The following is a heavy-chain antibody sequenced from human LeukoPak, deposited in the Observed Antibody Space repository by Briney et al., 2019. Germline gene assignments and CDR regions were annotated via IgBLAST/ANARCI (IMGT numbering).Heavy chain of an antibody. Sequence: PGGSLRLSCAASGFTFSTYWMTWVRQAPGKGLEWVANIKQDGSQKYYVDSVKGRFTISRDNAKHSLYLQVNSLRAEDTAIYYCTRDFSSGDWGQGTLVTVSS. D-gene: IGHD3-3*01. J-gene: IGHJ4*02. CDR3: TRDFSSGD. V-gene: IGHV3-7*01. CDR1: GFTFSTYW. CDR2: IKQDGSQK.